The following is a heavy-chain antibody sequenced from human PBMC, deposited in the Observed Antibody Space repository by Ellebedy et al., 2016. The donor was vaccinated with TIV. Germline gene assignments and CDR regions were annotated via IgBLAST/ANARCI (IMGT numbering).Heavy chain of an antibody. D-gene: IGHD3-16*01. CDR2: ISGSGDKT. Sequence: GESLKISCAASGITFSSHAISWVRQTPGKGLEWVSAISGSGDKTYYTDSVKGRFTISRDNSQNTLYLKMNSLRAEDTAVYYCAKELHMWGTIMIDCWGPGTLVTVSS. V-gene: IGHV3-23*01. J-gene: IGHJ4*02. CDR1: GITFSSHA. CDR3: AKELHMWGTIMIDC.